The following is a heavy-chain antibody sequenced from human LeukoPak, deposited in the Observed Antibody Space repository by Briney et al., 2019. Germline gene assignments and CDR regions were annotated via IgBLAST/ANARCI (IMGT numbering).Heavy chain of an antibody. Sequence: ASVKVSCKASGYTFTSYYMHWVRQAPGQGLEWMGIINPSGGSTSYAQKFQGRVTMTRDMSTSTVYMELSSLRSEDTAVYYCARVGRWLQKLDYWGQGTLVTVSS. CDR2: INPSGGST. V-gene: IGHV1-46*01. D-gene: IGHD5-24*01. J-gene: IGHJ4*02. CDR3: ARVGRWLQKLDY. CDR1: GYTFTSYY.